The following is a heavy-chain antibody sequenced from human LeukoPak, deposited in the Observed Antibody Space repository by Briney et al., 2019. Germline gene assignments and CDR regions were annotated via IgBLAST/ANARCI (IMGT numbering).Heavy chain of an antibody. V-gene: IGHV1-24*01. Sequence: GASVKVSCKVSGYTLTELSMHWVRQAPGKGLEWMGGFDPEDGETIYAQKFQGRVTMTTDTSTSTAYMELRSLRSDDTAVYYCARLTTVTAIWGQGTMVTVSS. CDR1: GYTLTELS. CDR2: FDPEDGET. D-gene: IGHD4-17*01. CDR3: ARLTTVTAI. J-gene: IGHJ3*02.